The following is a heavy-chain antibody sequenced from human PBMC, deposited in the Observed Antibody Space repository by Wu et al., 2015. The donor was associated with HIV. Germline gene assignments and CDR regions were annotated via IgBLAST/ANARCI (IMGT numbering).Heavy chain of an antibody. CDR3: AKERQRDYPFVTGLPENYFDN. Sequence: QVQLLQSGAEVKNPGSSVRVSCKASGATFTSYALSWVRQAPGQGLEWMGRIIPSFGRANYAQEFQGRVTITADGSTRAVFMELSSLRSEDSALYFCAKERQRDYPFVTGLPENYFDNWGQGTRVTVS. V-gene: IGHV1-69*13. D-gene: IGHD2-21*02. CDR2: IIPSFGRA. J-gene: IGHJ4*02. CDR1: GATFTSYA.